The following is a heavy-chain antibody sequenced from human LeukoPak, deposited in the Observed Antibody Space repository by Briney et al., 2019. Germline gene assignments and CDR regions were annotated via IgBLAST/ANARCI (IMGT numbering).Heavy chain of an antibody. CDR1: GGSSSGSS. V-gene: IGHV4-34*01. Sequence: PSETLSLTCAVYGGSSSGSSWSWIRQPPGKGLQWIWEIIHSGSTTYNPSLKSRVTISVDTSKNQFSLRLSSVTAADTAVYYCARGVYYDNLTGYYSGRFDYWGQGTLVTVSS. CDR2: IIHSGST. J-gene: IGHJ4*02. CDR3: ARGVYYDNLTGYYSGRFDY. D-gene: IGHD3-9*01.